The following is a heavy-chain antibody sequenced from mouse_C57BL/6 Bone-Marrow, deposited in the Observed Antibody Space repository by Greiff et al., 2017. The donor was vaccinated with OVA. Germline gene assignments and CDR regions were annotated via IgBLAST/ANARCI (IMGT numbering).Heavy chain of an antibody. D-gene: IGHD2-1*01. Sequence: QVQLQQPGAELVKPGASVKLSCKASGYTFTSYWMHWVKQRPGQGLEWIGMIHPNSGSTNYNEKFKSKATLTVDKSSSTAYMQLSSLTSEDSAVYYGASWGIYYGNYVDYWGQGTTLTVSS. CDR1: GYTFTSYW. CDR2: IHPNSGST. V-gene: IGHV1-64*01. J-gene: IGHJ2*01. CDR3: ASWGIYYGNYVDY.